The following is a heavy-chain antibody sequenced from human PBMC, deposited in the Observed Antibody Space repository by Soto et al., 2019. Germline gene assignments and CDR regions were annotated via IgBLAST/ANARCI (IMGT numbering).Heavy chain of an antibody. CDR3: ARDLPLNYYDRTHYYSAMDI. V-gene: IGHV1-69*01. CDR1: GGTFSSQA. J-gene: IGHJ6*02. D-gene: IGHD3-22*01. CDR2: IVPFFRGT. Sequence: QVQLLQSGAEGKIPGSSVKVSCKASGGTFSSQAFRWVRQAPGQGLEWMGGIVPFFRGTNYAQKFQGRITITADDSTSTTYMELSSLTSEDTAVYYCARDLPLNYYDRTHYYSAMDIWGQGTTGTVSS.